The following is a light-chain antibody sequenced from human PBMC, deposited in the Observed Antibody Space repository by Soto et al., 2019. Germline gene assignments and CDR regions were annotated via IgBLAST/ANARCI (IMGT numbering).Light chain of an antibody. CDR2: AAP. CDR3: QQPNSFPRT. J-gene: IGKJ1*01. Sequence: DIQMTQSPSSVSASVGDSVTITCRASQDISSWLARYQQKPGKAPTLQTYAAPSFQSGVPPRFSGGGSGTDFTLTINSLQPEDIATYYCQQPNSFPRTFGQGTMVAIK. CDR1: QDISSW. V-gene: IGKV1-12*01.